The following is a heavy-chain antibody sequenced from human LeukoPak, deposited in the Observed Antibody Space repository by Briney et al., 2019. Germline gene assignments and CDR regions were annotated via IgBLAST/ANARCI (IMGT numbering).Heavy chain of an antibody. CDR2: IYYSGST. Sequence: PSETLSLTCTVSGGSVSSGSYYWSWIRQPPGKGLEWIGYIYYSGSTNYNPSLKSRVTISVDTSKNQFSLKLSSVTAADTAVYYCARHDYDFWSGYYTLFDYWGQGTLVTVSS. J-gene: IGHJ4*02. CDR1: GGSVSSGSYY. CDR3: ARHDYDFWSGYYTLFDY. V-gene: IGHV4-61*01. D-gene: IGHD3-3*01.